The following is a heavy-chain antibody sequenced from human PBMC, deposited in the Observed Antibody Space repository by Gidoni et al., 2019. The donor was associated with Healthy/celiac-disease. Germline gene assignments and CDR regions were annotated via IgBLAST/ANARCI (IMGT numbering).Heavy chain of an antibody. Sequence: EVQLVESGGGLVKRGGSLRLSCAASGVNFSNAWMSWVRQAPGKGLEWVGRIKSKTDGGTTDYGAPVKGRFTISRDDSKNTLYLQMNSLKTEDTAVYYCTTDSGGYGSFDWGQGTLVTVSS. D-gene: IGHD5-12*01. CDR1: GVNFSNAW. V-gene: IGHV3-15*01. CDR2: IKSKTDGGTT. CDR3: TTDSGGYGSFD. J-gene: IGHJ4*02.